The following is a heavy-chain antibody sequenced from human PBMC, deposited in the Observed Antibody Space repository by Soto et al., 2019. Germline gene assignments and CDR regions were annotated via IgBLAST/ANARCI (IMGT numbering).Heavy chain of an antibody. CDR2: MNPNSGNT. CDR1: GYTFTSYD. Sequence: QVQLVQSGAEVKKPGASVKVSCKASGYTFTSYDINWVRQATGQGLEWMGWMNPNSGNTGYAQKFQGRVTMTRNTSISTAYMELSSLRSADTAVYYCARHPPIGYLYYFDYWGQGTLVTVSS. V-gene: IGHV1-8*01. J-gene: IGHJ4*02. CDR3: ARHPPIGYLYYFDY. D-gene: IGHD5-18*01.